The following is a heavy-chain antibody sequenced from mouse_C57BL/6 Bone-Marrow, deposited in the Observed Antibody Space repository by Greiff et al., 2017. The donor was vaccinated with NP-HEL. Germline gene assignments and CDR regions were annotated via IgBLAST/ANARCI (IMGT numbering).Heavy chain of an antibody. D-gene: IGHD2-3*01. CDR1: GFNIKDDY. V-gene: IGHV14-4*01. CDR3: TNDGYYDWFAY. Sequence: EVQGVESGAELVRPGASVKLSCTASGFNIKDDYMHWVKQRPEQGLEWIGWIDPENGDTEYASKFQGKATITADTSSNTAYLQLSSLTSEDTAVYYCTNDGYYDWFAYWGQGTLVTVSA. CDR2: IDPENGDT. J-gene: IGHJ3*01.